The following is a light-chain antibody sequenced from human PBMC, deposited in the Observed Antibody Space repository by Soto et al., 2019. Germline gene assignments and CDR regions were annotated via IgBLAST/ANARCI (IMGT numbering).Light chain of an antibody. J-gene: IGKJ4*01. V-gene: IGKV3-11*01. Sequence: DIVLTQSPATLSLSPGERATLSCRASQSVSSYLAWYQQKPGQAPRLLIYDASNRASGIPARFSGSGSGTDFTHTISSLEPEDFAVYYCQQRSDWPSTFGGGTKVEIK. CDR1: QSVSSY. CDR3: QQRSDWPST. CDR2: DAS.